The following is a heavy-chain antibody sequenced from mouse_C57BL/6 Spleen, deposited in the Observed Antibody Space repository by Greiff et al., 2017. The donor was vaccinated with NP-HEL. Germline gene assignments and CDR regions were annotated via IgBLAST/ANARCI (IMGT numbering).Heavy chain of an antibody. CDR3: ARENYGSFAY. J-gene: IGHJ3*01. Sequence: QVQLQQSGPELVKPGASVKISCKASGYAFSSSWMHWVKQRPGQGLEWIGMIHPNSGSTNYNEKFKSKATLTVDKSSSTAYMQLSSLTSEDSAVYYCARENYGSFAYWGQGTLVTVSA. D-gene: IGHD2-2*01. CDR2: IHPNSGST. V-gene: IGHV1-64*01. CDR1: GYAFSSSW.